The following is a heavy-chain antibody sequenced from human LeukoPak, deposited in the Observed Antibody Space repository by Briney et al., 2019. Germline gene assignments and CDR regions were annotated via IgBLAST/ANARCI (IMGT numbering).Heavy chain of an antibody. Sequence: PGGSLRLSCAVSGFTFSGNWMSWVRQAPGRGLEWVANIKEDGSEKYYVDSVKGRFTISRDNAKNTLYLQMDTLRAEDTALYYCAREREFQLYDAFDVWGQGTKVTVSS. V-gene: IGHV3-7*01. D-gene: IGHD3-10*01. CDR3: AREREFQLYDAFDV. J-gene: IGHJ3*01. CDR2: IKEDGSEK. CDR1: GFTFSGNW.